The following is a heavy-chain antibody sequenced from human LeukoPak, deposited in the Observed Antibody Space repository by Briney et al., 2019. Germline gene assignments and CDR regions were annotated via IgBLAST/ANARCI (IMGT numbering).Heavy chain of an antibody. J-gene: IGHJ3*02. CDR3: ARESPYDSSGYDAFDI. Sequence: RGSLRLSCVASGFTFSTYNLNWVRQAPGKGLEWVSYISSRSSFIYYADSVKGRFTISRDDAKNSLYLQMNSLRAEDTAVYYCARESPYDSSGYDAFDIWGQGTMVTVSS. D-gene: IGHD3-22*01. V-gene: IGHV3-48*01. CDR2: ISSRSSFI. CDR1: GFTFSTYN.